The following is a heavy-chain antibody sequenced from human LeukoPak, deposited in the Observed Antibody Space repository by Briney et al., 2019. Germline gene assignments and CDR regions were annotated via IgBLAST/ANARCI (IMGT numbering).Heavy chain of an antibody. CDR2: IRYDGSNK. J-gene: IGHJ4*02. V-gene: IGHV3-30*02. D-gene: IGHD2-2*01. CDR1: GFSVSNNY. CDR3: AKRRDIVVVPAAAFDY. Sequence: GGSLRLSCAASGFSVSNNYMSWVRQAPGKGLEWVAFIRYDGSNKYYADSVKGRFTISRDNSKNTLYLQMNSLRAEDTAVYYCAKRRDIVVVPAAAFDYWGQGTLVTVSS.